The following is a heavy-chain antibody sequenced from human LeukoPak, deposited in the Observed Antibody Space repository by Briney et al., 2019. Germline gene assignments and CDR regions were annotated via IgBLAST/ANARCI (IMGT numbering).Heavy chain of an antibody. V-gene: IGHV3-21*01. CDR2: ISSSRSYI. CDR1: AFTSTSYS. Sequence: GRSLRLSCPASAFTSTSYSMNWVRHAPGKGLEWVSSISSSRSYIYYADSVKGRFTISRDNAKNSLYLQMNSLRAEDTAVYYCARARYYYGSGSRNWFDPWGQGTLVTVSS. CDR3: ARARYYYGSGSRNWFDP. D-gene: IGHD3-10*01. J-gene: IGHJ5*02.